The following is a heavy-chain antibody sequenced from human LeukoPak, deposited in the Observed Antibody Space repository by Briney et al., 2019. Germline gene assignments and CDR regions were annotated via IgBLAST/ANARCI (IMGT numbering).Heavy chain of an antibody. V-gene: IGHV3-21*01. Sequence: PGGSLRLSCAASGFTFSSYSMNWVRQAPGKGLEWVSSISSSSSYIYYADSVKGRFTISRDNAKNSLYLQMNSLRAEDTAVYYCARDSRDIVVVPAAMDGYYYYYMDDWGKGTTVTVSS. CDR3: ARDSRDIVVVPAAMDGYYYYYMDD. D-gene: IGHD2-2*01. J-gene: IGHJ6*03. CDR2: ISSSSSYI. CDR1: GFTFSSYS.